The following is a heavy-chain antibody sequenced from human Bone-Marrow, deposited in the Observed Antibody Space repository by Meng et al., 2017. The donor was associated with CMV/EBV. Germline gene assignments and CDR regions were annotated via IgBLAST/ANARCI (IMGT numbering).Heavy chain of an antibody. CDR3: ARDRRFLEWLFGDV. V-gene: IGHV3-74*01. CDR2: INSDGSST. D-gene: IGHD3-3*01. J-gene: IGHJ6*02. Sequence: GVLKISCAASGFTFSSYWMHWVRQAPGKGLVWVSRINSDGSSTSYADSVKGRFTISRDNAKNTLYLQMNSLRAEDTAVYYCARDRRFLEWLFGDVWGQGTTVTVSS. CDR1: GFTFSSYW.